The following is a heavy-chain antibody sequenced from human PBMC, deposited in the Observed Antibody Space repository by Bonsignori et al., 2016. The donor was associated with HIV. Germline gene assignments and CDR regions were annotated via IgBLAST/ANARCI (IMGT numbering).Heavy chain of an antibody. V-gene: IGHV3-23*01. D-gene: IGHD4-23*01. CDR3: VHRPRPGAVGSPFDC. CDR2: FSGDNSKT. CDR1: GGTFSYSL. J-gene: IGHJ5*01. Sequence: EVHLLESGGDLVQPGGSLRLSCAVSGGTFSYSLMSWVRQTPGRGLEWVSTFSGDNSKTYYADSVRGRFTISSDVSKTTVYLQMNTLRGEDTAKYYCVHRPRPGAVGSPFDCWGQGTLVTVSS.